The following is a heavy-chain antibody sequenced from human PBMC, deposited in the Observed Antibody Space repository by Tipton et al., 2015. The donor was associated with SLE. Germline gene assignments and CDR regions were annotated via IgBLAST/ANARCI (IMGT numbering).Heavy chain of an antibody. CDR1: GASVGHSSYY. CDR2: ILYNGVT. Sequence: TLSLTCTVSGASVGHSSYYWGWIRQPPGKGLEWIGSILYNGVTSYNPSLKSRITISLDTSKNQFSLKLTSMTAADTAVYYCARDSAVNFWYFDLWGRGTLVTVSS. V-gene: IGHV4-39*07. CDR3: ARDSAVNFWYFDL. J-gene: IGHJ2*01.